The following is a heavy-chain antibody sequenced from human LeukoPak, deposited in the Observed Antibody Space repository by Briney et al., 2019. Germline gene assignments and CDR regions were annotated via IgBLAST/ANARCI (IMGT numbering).Heavy chain of an antibody. CDR2: IKQDGSEK. D-gene: IGHD3-9*01. Sequence: PGGSLRLSCAPSGFSFSRYWMSWVRQAPGKGLEWVANIKQDGSEKYYVDSVKGRFTISRDNAKNSLYLQMNSLRAEDTAVYYCARELDMYYDILTGYYNPHDAFDIWGQGTMVTVSS. V-gene: IGHV3-7*01. CDR3: ARELDMYYDILTGYYNPHDAFDI. CDR1: GFSFSRYW. J-gene: IGHJ3*02.